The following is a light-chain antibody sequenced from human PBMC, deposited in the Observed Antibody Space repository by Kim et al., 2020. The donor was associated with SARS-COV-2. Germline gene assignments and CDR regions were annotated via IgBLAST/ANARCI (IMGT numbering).Light chain of an antibody. Sequence: QPVLTQSPSASASLGASVKPTCTLSSGHSSYAIAWHQQQPEKGPRYLMKLNSNGSHSKGDGIPDRFSGSSSGAERYLTISSLQSEDEADYYCQTWGTGIGVFGGGTQLTVL. V-gene: IGLV4-69*01. CDR2: LNSNGSH. J-gene: IGLJ3*02. CDR1: SGHSSYA. CDR3: QTWGTGIGV.